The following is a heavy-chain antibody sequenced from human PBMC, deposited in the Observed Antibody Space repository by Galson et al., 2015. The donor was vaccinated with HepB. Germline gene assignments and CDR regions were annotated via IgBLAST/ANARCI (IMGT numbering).Heavy chain of an antibody. V-gene: IGHV1-3*01. Sequence: SVKVSCKASGYTFTSYAMHWVRQAPGQRLEWMGWINAGNGNTKYSQKFQGRVTITRDTSASTAYMELSSLRSEDTAVYYCARDLKVYGSGSYRCWFDPWGQGTLVTVSS. CDR3: ARDLKVYGSGSYRCWFDP. CDR2: INAGNGNT. CDR1: GYTFTSYA. J-gene: IGHJ5*02. D-gene: IGHD3-10*01.